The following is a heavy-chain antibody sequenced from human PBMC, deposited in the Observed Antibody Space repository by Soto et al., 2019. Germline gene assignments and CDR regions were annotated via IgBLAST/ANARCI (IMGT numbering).Heavy chain of an antibody. CDR2: INYSGST. D-gene: IGHD2-15*01. CDR3: ARDKIIGLFDY. Sequence: PSETLSLTCTVSGGSISSYYWSWIRQPPGKGLEWIGDINYSGSTNYNPSLKSRVTISVDTSKNQFSLKLTSVTAADTAVYYCARDKIIGLFDYWGQGTLVTVSS. V-gene: IGHV4-59*12. J-gene: IGHJ4*02. CDR1: GGSISSYY.